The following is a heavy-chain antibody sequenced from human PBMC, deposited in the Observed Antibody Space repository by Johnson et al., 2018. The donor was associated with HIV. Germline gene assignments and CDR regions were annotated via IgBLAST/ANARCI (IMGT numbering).Heavy chain of an antibody. J-gene: IGHJ3*02. CDR2: ISWNSGSI. Sequence: VQLVESGGGLVQPGGSLRLSCAASGFTVSNYYMTWVRQSPGKGLEWVSGISWNSGSIGYADSVKGRFTISRDNAKNSLYLQMNSLRAEDTALYYCAKDTLLESGFDIWGQGTMVTVSS. CDR3: AKDTLLESGFDI. CDR1: GFTVSNYY. V-gene: IGHV3-9*01. D-gene: IGHD3-3*02.